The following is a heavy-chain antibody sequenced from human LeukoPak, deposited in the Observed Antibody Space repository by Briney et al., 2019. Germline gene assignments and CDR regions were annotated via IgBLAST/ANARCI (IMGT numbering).Heavy chain of an antibody. Sequence: PSETLSLTCAVYGGSFSGYYWSWIRQLPGKGLEWIGEINHSGSTNYNPSLKSRVTISVDTSKNQFSLKLSSVTAADTAVYYCARGGSSSYRHYYYYMDVWGKGTTVTVSS. CDR3: ARGGSSSYRHYYYYMDV. J-gene: IGHJ6*03. D-gene: IGHD6-6*01. CDR1: GGSFSGYY. V-gene: IGHV4-34*01. CDR2: INHSGST.